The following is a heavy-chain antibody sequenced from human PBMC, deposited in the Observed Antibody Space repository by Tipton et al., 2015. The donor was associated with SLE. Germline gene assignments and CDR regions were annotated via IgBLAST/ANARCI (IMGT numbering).Heavy chain of an antibody. Sequence: SLRLSCAASGFTFSSYGMHWIRQAPGKGLEWVSSISSSSSYIYYADSVKGRFTISRDNAKNSLYLQMNSLRAEDTAVYYCARGDYYDSSGYGWGQGTLVTVSS. CDR2: ISSSSSYI. D-gene: IGHD3-22*01. J-gene: IGHJ4*02. CDR1: GFTFSSYG. V-gene: IGHV3-21*01. CDR3: ARGDYYDSSGYG.